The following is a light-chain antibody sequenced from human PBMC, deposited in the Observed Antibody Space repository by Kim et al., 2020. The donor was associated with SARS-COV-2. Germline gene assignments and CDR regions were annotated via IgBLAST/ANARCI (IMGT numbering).Light chain of an antibody. CDR3: QQYYTTPYT. CDR1: QSVLYSSNNKNC. Sequence: DIVMTQSPDSLAVSLGERATINCKSSQSVLYSSNNKNCLAWYQQKPGQPPKLLVYWTSTRESGVPVRFSGGGSGTDFTLTISSLQAEDVAVYYCQQYYTTPYTFGQGTKLEIK. CDR2: WTS. V-gene: IGKV4-1*01. J-gene: IGKJ2*01.